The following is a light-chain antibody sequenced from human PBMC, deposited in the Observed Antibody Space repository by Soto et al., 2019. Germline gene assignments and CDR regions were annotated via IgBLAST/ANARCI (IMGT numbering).Light chain of an antibody. Sequence: IHLTHSPSSLSASLLYRATITFRASQVINTYLAWYQQKAGKAPKLLIYAASTLQSGVPSRFSGSGSGTDFTLTISSLQSEDFAIYDCQQLNSYPITFGQGTRLEIK. CDR3: QQLNSYPIT. V-gene: IGKV1-9*01. CDR2: AAS. J-gene: IGKJ5*01. CDR1: QVINTY.